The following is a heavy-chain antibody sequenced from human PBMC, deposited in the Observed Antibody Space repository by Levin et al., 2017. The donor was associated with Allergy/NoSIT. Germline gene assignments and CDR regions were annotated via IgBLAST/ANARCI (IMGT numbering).Heavy chain of an antibody. V-gene: IGHV4-39*01. CDR1: GGSISSSISY. CDR2: IYNSGST. J-gene: IGHJ4*02. D-gene: IGHD3-9*01. CDR3: ARQCYDILTGYYNFDY. Sequence: TGTVSGGSISSSISYWGWIRQALGKGMEWIGSIYNSGSTYYNPSLKSRVPTSVDTSKNQFSLKLSSVTAADTAVYYCARQCYDILTGYYNFDYWGQGTLVTVSS.